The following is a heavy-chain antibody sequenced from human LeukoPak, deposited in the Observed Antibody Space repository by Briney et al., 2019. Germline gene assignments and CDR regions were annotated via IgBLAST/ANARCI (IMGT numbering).Heavy chain of an antibody. CDR2: INPHSGGT. Sequence: ASVKVSCKASGYTFTGYYIHWVRQAPGQGLEWMGWINPHSGGTNYAQKFQGRVTMTRDTSISTAYMELSRLRSDGTAVYYCARGLLAGDYVNWYFDLWGRGTLVTVSS. J-gene: IGHJ2*01. CDR1: GYTFTGYY. V-gene: IGHV1-2*02. D-gene: IGHD4-17*01. CDR3: ARGLLAGDYVNWYFDL.